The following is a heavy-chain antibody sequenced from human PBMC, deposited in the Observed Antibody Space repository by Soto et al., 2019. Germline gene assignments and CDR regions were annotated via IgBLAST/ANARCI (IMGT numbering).Heavy chain of an antibody. CDR2: IYWDDEK. V-gene: IGHV2-5*02. CDR1: GFSISTNGVG. Sequence: QITLMESGPTLVKPTQTLTLTCTFSGFSISTNGVGVGWIRQPPGKALEWLALIYWDDEKRYSPSLKSRLTITKDTYKNQVVLTMTNLDPVDTATYYCARRRRYATSQYYFDYWGQGTLVTVSS. J-gene: IGHJ4*02. CDR3: ARRRRYATSQYYFDY. D-gene: IGHD1-26*01.